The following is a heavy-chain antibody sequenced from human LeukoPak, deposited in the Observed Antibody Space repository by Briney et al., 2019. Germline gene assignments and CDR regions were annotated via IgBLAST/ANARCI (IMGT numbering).Heavy chain of an antibody. V-gene: IGHV1-24*01. J-gene: IGHJ4*02. Sequence: GASVKVSCKVSGYTLTELSMHWVRQASGKGLEWMGGFDPEDGETIYAQKFQGRVTMTEDTSTDTAYMELSSLRSEDTAVYYCATADRGYYDSSGYLDYWGQGTLVTVSS. CDR3: ATADRGYYDSSGYLDY. CDR1: GYTLTELS. D-gene: IGHD3-22*01. CDR2: FDPEDGET.